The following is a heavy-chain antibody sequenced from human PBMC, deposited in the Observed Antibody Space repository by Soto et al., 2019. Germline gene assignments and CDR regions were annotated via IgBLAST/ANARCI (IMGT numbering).Heavy chain of an antibody. V-gene: IGHV4-59*01. CDR3: VRHSPPNSGDDCYRRSYYCCMDG. D-gene: IGHD2-21*02. CDR1: GGSISSYY. CDR2: IYYSVST. J-gene: IGHJ6*02. Sequence: SETLSLTSTVSGGSISSYYWSWIRQPPGKGLEWIGYIYYSVSTNYNPALKSRVTISVDTSKNHFSLKLSSVTAADTPVYCCVRHSPPNSGDDCYRRSYYCCMDGWGQGTTVTVSS.